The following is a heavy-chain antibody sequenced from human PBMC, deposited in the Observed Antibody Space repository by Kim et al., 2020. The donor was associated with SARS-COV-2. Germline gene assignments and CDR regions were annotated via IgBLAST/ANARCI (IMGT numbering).Heavy chain of an antibody. J-gene: IGHJ6*03. CDR3: ARRRLGVEPSPILGLGPFWTYYYMDG. Sequence: SETLSLTCAVFGESFNDYSWTWIRQPPGKGLEWIGEINHSGTTNYNPSLKSRVAISVDTSKNQFSLKLSSVTAADTAVYFCARRRLGVEPSPILGLGPFWTYYYMDGWGKGTTVTVSS. V-gene: IGHV4-34*01. CDR1: GESFNDYS. D-gene: IGHD3-3*01. CDR2: INHSGTT.